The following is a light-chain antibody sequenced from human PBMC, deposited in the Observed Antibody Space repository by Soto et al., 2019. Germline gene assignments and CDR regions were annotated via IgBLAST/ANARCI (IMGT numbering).Light chain of an antibody. J-gene: IGKJ1*01. V-gene: IGKV3-11*01. Sequence: EIVLTQSPATLSLSPGERATLSCRASQSVSSYLAWYQQKPGQAPRLLIYDASNRATGIPARFSGSGSGTDFTLTISSLEPEDFAVYYCKPRSNLWTVGQGTNVE. CDR1: QSVSSY. CDR2: DAS. CDR3: KPRSNLWT.